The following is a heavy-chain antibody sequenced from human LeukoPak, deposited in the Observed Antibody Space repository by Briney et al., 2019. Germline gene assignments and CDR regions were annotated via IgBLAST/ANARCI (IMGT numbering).Heavy chain of an antibody. CDR3: ARDCSSALSRWFDP. Sequence: SETLSLTCTVSGGSISSGDYYWSWIRQPPGKGLEWIGYIYYSGSTYYNPSLKSRVTISVDTSKNQFSLKLSSVTAADTAVYYCARDCSSALSRWFDPWGQGTLVTVSS. V-gene: IGHV4-30-4*01. CDR1: GGSISSGDYY. D-gene: IGHD2-2*01. J-gene: IGHJ5*02. CDR2: IYYSGST.